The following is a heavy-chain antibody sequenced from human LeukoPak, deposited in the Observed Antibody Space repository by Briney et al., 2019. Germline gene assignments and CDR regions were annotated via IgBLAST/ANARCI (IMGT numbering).Heavy chain of an antibody. V-gene: IGHV4-34*01. J-gene: IGHJ4*02. CDR2: INHSGST. Sequence: SETLSLTCAVYGGSFSGYYWSWIRQPPGKGLEWIGEINHSGSTNYNPSLKSRVTISVDTSKNQFSLKLSSVTAADTAVYYCARGYYFDYWGQGTLVTVPS. CDR3: ARGYYFDY. CDR1: GGSFSGYY.